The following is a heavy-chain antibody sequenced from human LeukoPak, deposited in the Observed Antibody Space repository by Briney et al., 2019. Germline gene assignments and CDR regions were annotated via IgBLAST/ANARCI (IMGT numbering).Heavy chain of an antibody. CDR1: RYIFTGYY. V-gene: IGHV1-2*02. CDR2: IYPYTGGT. J-gene: IGHJ4*02. Sequence: GASVKVSCKASRYIFTGYYMYWVRQAPGQGLEWMGWIYPYTGGTDSAQKFQGRITMTRDTSISTAYMELSRLRSDDTAVYYCARYYGEAPPYWGQGTLVIVSS. CDR3: ARYYGEAPPY. D-gene: IGHD4-17*01.